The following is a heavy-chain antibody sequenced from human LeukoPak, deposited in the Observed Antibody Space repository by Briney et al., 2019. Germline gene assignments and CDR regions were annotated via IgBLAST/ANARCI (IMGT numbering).Heavy chain of an antibody. CDR3: ARVQGGYSSGFSEPFDP. Sequence: ASVKVSCKASGYTFTGYYMHWVRQAPGQGLEWMGRINPNSGGTNYAQKFQGRVTMTRDTSISTAYMELSRMRSDDTAVYYCARVQGGYSSGFSEPFDPWGQGTLVTVSS. V-gene: IGHV1-2*06. D-gene: IGHD6-25*01. J-gene: IGHJ5*02. CDR1: GYTFTGYY. CDR2: INPNSGGT.